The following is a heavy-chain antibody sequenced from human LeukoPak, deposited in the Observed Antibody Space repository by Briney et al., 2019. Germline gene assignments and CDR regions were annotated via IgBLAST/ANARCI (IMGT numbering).Heavy chain of an antibody. CDR3: ARGGGLDV. J-gene: IGHJ6*02. V-gene: IGHV3-7*03. CDR2: IKKTGSET. Sequence: GGSLRLSCAASGFTFSHFWMSWVRQAPGKGLEWVAYIKKTGSETYYVDSVKGRFTISRDNAKNSLYLQMSNLRAEDTAVYFCARGGGLDVWGQGATVTVSS. CDR1: GFTFSHFW. D-gene: IGHD3-16*01.